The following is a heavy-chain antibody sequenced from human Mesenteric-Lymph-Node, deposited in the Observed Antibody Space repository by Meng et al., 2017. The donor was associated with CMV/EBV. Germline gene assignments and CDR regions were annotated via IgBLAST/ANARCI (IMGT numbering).Heavy chain of an antibody. D-gene: IGHD3-22*01. Sequence: ASVKVSCKASGYTFTDFGINWVRQAPGQGLEWMGWISAYNGNTNYAQKLQGRVTMTTDTSTSTAYMELRSLRSDDTAVYYCARAITMIVSGGNWFDPWGQGTLVTVSS. CDR2: ISAYNGNT. V-gene: IGHV1-18*01. CDR1: GYTFTDFG. J-gene: IGHJ5*02. CDR3: ARAITMIVSGGNWFDP.